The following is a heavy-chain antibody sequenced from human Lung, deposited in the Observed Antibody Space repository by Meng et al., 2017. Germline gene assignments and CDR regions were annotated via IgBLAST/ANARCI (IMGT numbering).Heavy chain of an antibody. J-gene: IGHJ4*02. CDR1: GGSISSGNW. D-gene: IGHD4-17*01. CDR3: ARNGAYCLHS. V-gene: IGHV4-4*02. Sequence: VYLEGCGLSLVKPSETLSLPCAVSGGSISSGNWWSWVRQPPGKGLEWIGEISHSGNTNYSPSFRGRVTMSVGRSRDQFSLELNSVTAADTAVYFCARNGAYCLHSWGQGTLVTVSS. CDR2: ISHSGNT.